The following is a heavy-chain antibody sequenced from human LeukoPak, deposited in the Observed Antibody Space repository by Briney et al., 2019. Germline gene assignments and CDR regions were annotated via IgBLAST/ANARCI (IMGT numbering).Heavy chain of an antibody. CDR2: IGTAGDT. Sequence: PGGSLRLSCAASGFTFSSYDMHWVRQATGKGLEWVSAIGTAGDTYYPGSVKGRFTISRENAKNSLYLQMNSLRAGDTAVYYCARSLTAMGAFDIWGQGTMVTVSS. J-gene: IGHJ3*02. V-gene: IGHV3-13*01. CDR1: GFTFSSYD. D-gene: IGHD5-18*01. CDR3: ARSLTAMGAFDI.